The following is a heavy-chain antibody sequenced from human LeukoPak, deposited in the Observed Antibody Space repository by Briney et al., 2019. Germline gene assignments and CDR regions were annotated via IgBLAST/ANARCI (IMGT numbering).Heavy chain of an antibody. CDR3: ARGSAFDI. J-gene: IGHJ3*02. V-gene: IGHV4-59*12. CDR2: MYFSGST. Sequence: SETLSLTCSVSGGSISDYYWGWIRQPPGKRLEWIGYMYFSGSTNYNPSLKSRVTISLDTSKTRFSLRLSSVTVADTAVYYCARGSAFDIWGQGTMVTVSS. CDR1: GGSISDYY.